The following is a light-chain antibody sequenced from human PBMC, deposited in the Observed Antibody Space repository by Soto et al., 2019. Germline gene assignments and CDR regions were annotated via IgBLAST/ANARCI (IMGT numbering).Light chain of an antibody. CDR2: EVS. J-gene: IGLJ1*01. Sequence: ALAQPASVSGSPGQSITISCTGTSSDVGGYNYVSWYQQHPGKAPKLMIYEVSNRPSGVSNRFSGSKSGNTASLTISGLQAEDEADYYCSSYTSSSLYDFGTGTKVTVL. CDR1: SSDVGGYNY. V-gene: IGLV2-14*01. CDR3: SSYTSSSLYD.